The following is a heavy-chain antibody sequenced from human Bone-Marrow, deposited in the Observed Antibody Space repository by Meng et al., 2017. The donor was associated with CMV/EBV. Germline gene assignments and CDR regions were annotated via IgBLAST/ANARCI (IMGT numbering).Heavy chain of an antibody. CDR1: GGSISSSSYY. J-gene: IGHJ4*02. D-gene: IGHD1-26*01. CDR3: ARHIVGATNDY. Sequence: QLQLQESGPGLLKPSETLSLTCTVSGGSISSSSYYWGWIRQPPGKGLEWIGSIYYSGSTYYNPSLKSRVTISVDTSKNQFSLKLSSVTAADTAVYYCARHIVGATNDYWGQGTLVTVSS. V-gene: IGHV4-39*01. CDR2: IYYSGST.